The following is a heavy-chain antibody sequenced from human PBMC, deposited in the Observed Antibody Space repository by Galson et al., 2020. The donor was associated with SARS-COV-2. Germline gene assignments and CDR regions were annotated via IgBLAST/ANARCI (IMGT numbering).Heavy chain of an antibody. CDR2: IGTAGDT. CDR1: GFTFSSYD. D-gene: IGHD3-10*01. CDR3: ARGGSGSSWYFDL. J-gene: IGHJ2*01. Sequence: GGSLRLSCAASGFTFSSYDMHWVRQPTGKGLEWVSAIGTAGDTYYPGSVKGRFTISRENAKNSLYLQMNSLRAGDTAVYYCARGGSGSSWYFDLWGRGTLVTVSS. V-gene: IGHV3-13*01.